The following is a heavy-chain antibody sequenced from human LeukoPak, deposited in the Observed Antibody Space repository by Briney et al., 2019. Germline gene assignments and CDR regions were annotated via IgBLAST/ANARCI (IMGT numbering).Heavy chain of an antibody. V-gene: IGHV6-1*01. D-gene: IGHD6-19*01. Sequence: SQTLSLTCAISGDSVSSNSAACNWIRQSPSRCLEWLGRTYYRSKWYHDYAVSVKGRITINPDTSKNQFSLQLNSVTPEDTAVYYCARDRTAVAGTLFDYWGQGTLVTVSS. J-gene: IGHJ4*02. CDR3: ARDRTAVAGTLFDY. CDR2: TYYRSKWYH. CDR1: GDSVSSNSAA.